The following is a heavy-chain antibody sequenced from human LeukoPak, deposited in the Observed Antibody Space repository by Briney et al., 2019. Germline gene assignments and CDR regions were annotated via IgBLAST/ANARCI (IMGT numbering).Heavy chain of an antibody. J-gene: IGHJ4*02. CDR3: ARHGPTLKRDLDY. CDR1: GYRFTSYW. CDR2: IYPGDSDT. V-gene: IGHV5-51*01. D-gene: IGHD5-24*01. Sequence: GESLKISCKGYGYRFTSYWIGWVRQMPGKGLEWMGIIYPGDSDTIYSPSFQGQVTISADKSISTAYLQWSSLKASDSAIYYCARHGPTLKRDLDYWGQGTLVTVSS.